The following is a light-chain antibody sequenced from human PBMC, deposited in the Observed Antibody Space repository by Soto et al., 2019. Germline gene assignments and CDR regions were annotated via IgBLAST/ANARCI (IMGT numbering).Light chain of an antibody. CDR1: QSVSSNC. Sequence: EIVLTQSPGTLSLSPGERATLSCRASQSVSSNCLAWYQQKPGQAPRLLIYGASSRAAGTPDRFSGSGSGTDFSLTISRVEPEDFAVYYCQQFGSSPQTFGQGTKLEIK. V-gene: IGKV3-20*01. CDR3: QQFGSSPQT. J-gene: IGKJ2*01. CDR2: GAS.